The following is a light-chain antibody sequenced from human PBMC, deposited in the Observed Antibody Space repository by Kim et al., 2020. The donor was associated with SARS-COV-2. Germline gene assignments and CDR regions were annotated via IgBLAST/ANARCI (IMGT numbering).Light chain of an antibody. V-gene: IGKV3-20*01. J-gene: IGKJ4*01. CDR1: RSN. CDR3: QQYGSSPLT. Sequence: RSNVAWYQQKLGQAPRLLIYGASSRATGIPDRFSGSGSGTDFTLTISRLEPEDFAVYYCQQYGSSPLTFGAGTKVDIK. CDR2: GAS.